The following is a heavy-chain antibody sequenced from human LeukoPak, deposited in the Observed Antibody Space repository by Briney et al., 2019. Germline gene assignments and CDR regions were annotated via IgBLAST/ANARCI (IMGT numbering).Heavy chain of an antibody. V-gene: IGHV3-7*01. CDR1: GFTFSSYW. CDR3: ARGPYYYDTSGYFLFDH. J-gene: IGHJ4*02. Sequence: PGGSLRLSCAASGFTFSSYWMSWVRQAPGKGLEWVANIKQDGSEKYYVDSVKGRFTISRDNAKNSVYLQMSSLTLEDTAAFYCARGPYYYDTSGYFLFDHWGQGALVTVSS. CDR2: IKQDGSEK. D-gene: IGHD3-22*01.